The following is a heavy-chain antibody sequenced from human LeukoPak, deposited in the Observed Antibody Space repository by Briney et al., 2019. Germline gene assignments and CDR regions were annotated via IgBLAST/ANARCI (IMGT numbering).Heavy chain of an antibody. Sequence: GSLRLSCAASGFTFSSYEMNWVRQAPGKGLEWVSYISSSGSTIYYADSVKGRFTISRDNAKNSLYLQMNSLRAEDTAVYYCARFSYDYVWGSYRQKGPFDYWGQGTLVTVSS. D-gene: IGHD3-16*02. CDR1: GFTFSSYE. V-gene: IGHV3-48*03. CDR3: ARFSYDYVWGSYRQKGPFDY. CDR2: ISSSGSTI. J-gene: IGHJ4*02.